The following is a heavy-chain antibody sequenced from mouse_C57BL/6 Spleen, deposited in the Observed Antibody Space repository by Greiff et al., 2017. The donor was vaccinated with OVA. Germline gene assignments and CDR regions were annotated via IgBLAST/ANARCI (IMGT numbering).Heavy chain of an antibody. V-gene: IGHV2-2*01. CDR2: IWRGGST. CDR3: ARKGNWDWYFDV. CDR1: GFSLTSYG. D-gene: IGHD4-1*01. Sequence: VQLQQSGPGLVQPSQSLSITCTVSGFSLTSYGVHWVRQSPGKGLEWLGVIWRGGSTDYNAAFISRLSISKDNSKSQVFFKMNSLQADDTAIYYCARKGNWDWYFDVWGTGTTVTVSS. J-gene: IGHJ1*03.